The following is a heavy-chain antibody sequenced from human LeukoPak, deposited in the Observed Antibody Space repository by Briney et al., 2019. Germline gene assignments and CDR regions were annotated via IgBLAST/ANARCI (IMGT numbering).Heavy chain of an antibody. Sequence: GGSLRLSCAASGFTFNIYPMSWVRQAPGKGLEWVSAITGSGGSTYYADSVKGRFTISRDNSKNTLYLQMNSLRAEDTAVYYCAKDPTTTYNYGSSGDFDYWGQGTLVTVSS. J-gene: IGHJ4*02. V-gene: IGHV3-23*01. D-gene: IGHD3-22*01. CDR3: AKDPTTTYNYGSSGDFDY. CDR2: ITGSGGST. CDR1: GFTFNIYP.